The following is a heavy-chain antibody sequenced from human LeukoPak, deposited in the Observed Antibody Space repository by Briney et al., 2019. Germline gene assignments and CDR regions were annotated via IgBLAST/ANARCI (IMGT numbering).Heavy chain of an antibody. Sequence: GGSLRLSCAASGFTFSNYSMNWVRQAPGKGLEWVSCISSSSSYIYYADSVKGRFTISRDNAKNSLYLQMNSLRAEDTAVYYCARGPSHDYGGDNPFIWYFDLWGRGTLVTVSS. V-gene: IGHV3-21*01. CDR2: ISSSSSYI. D-gene: IGHD4-23*01. CDR1: GFTFSNYS. CDR3: ARGPSHDYGGDNPFIWYFDL. J-gene: IGHJ2*01.